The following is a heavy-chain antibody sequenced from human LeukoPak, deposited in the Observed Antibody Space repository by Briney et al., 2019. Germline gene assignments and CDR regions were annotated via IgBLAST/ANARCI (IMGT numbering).Heavy chain of an antibody. V-gene: IGHV3-11*04. CDR1: GFTFSDYY. CDR3: ARDPPSNYLPFDY. Sequence: GGSLRLSCAASGFTFSDYYMSWIRQAPGKGLEWVSYISSSGSTIYYADSVKGRFTISRDNAKNSLYLQMNSLRAEDTAVYYSARDPPSNYLPFDYWGQGTLVTVSS. CDR2: ISSSGSTI. J-gene: IGHJ4*02. D-gene: IGHD4-11*01.